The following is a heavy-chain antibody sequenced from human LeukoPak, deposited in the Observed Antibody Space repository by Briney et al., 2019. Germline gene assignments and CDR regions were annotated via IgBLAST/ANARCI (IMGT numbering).Heavy chain of an antibody. CDR3: ARIQAVDGTFDY. CDR2: MKPDGSEK. Sequence: GGSLRLSCAASGFTFSTYWMSWVRQVPGKGLEWVANMKPDGSEKHYVDSVKGRFTVSRDNAKNSLYLQMNSLRAEDTAVYYCARIQAVDGTFDYWGQGTLVTVSS. CDR1: GFTFSTYW. V-gene: IGHV3-7*01. D-gene: IGHD1-1*01. J-gene: IGHJ4*02.